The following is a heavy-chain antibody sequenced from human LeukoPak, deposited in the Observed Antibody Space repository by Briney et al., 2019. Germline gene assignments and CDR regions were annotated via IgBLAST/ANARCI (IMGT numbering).Heavy chain of an antibody. CDR2: ISYDGSNK. Sequence: GGSLRLSCAASGFTFSSYAMHWVRQAPGKGLEWVAVISYDGSNKYYADSVKGRFTISRDNSKNTLYLQMNSLRAEDTAVYYCARAGDWDVDYWGQGTLVTVSS. CDR3: ARAGDWDVDY. D-gene: IGHD2-21*02. J-gene: IGHJ4*02. V-gene: IGHV3-30-3*01. CDR1: GFTFSSYA.